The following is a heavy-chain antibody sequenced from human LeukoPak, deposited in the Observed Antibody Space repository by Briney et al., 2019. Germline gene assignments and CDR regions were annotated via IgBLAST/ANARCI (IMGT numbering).Heavy chain of an antibody. Sequence: PSETLSLTCTVSGGSITSYHLSWVRQPAGKGLEWIGRMQTSGRIDYNLSLKSRLTMSVDRSKNQLSLKLTSVSAADTAVYYCARGHSDSWSVFDYWGQGTLVTISS. V-gene: IGHV4-4*07. CDR2: MQTSGRI. D-gene: IGHD6-13*01. CDR1: GGSITSYH. CDR3: ARGHSDSWSVFDY. J-gene: IGHJ4*02.